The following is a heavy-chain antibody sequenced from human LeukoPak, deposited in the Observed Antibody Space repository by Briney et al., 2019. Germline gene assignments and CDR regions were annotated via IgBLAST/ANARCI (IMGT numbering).Heavy chain of an antibody. CDR1: GFTFSNYA. CDR2: ISGGGTTT. V-gene: IGHV3-23*01. J-gene: IGHJ3*02. CDR3: ARELSRDGYIGAFDI. D-gene: IGHD5-24*01. Sequence: GGSLRLSCVASGFTFSNYAMSWVRQAPGQGLEWVSTISGGGTTTYSADSVKGRFTISRDNSKNTLYLQMNSLRAEDTAVYYCARELSRDGYIGAFDIWGQGTMVTVSS.